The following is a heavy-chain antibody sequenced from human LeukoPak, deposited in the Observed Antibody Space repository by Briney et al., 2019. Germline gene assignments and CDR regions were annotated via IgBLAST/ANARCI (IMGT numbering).Heavy chain of an antibody. CDR1: GFSLSTSGVG. CDR3: AHSPYSTNWLFFDY. V-gene: IGHV2-5*01. D-gene: IGHD3-9*01. CDR2: IYWNDDV. Sequence: SGPTLVQPTQTLTLTCTFSGFSLSTSGVGVGWIRQPPGEALDWLALIYWNDDVPYSPSLRSRLTITNDTSKNQVVLTMTNMDPVDTATYYCAHSPYSTNWLFFDYWGQGTLVTVSS. J-gene: IGHJ4*02.